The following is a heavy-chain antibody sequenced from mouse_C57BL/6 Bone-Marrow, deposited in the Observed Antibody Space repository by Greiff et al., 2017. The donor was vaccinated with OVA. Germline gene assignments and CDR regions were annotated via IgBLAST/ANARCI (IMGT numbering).Heavy chain of an antibody. CDR1: GYTFTSYG. CDR3: ARRDYYDYDVGDFDY. V-gene: IGHV1-81*01. CDR2: IYPRSGNT. Sequence: QVQLQQSGAELARPGASVKLSCKASGYTFTSYGISWVKQRTGQGLERIGEIYPRSGNTYYNEKFKGKATLTADRSSSTAYMELRSLTSEDSAVYFCARRDYYDYDVGDFDYWGQGTTLTVSA. D-gene: IGHD2-4*01. J-gene: IGHJ2*01.